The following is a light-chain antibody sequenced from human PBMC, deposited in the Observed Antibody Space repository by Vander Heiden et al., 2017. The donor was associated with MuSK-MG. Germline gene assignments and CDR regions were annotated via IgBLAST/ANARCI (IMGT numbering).Light chain of an antibody. CDR3: QQYDSAPHT. CDR2: AAS. CDR1: RDIRNS. V-gene: IGKV1-NL1*01. Sequence: DIQMTQSRSSLPTSVGDRVTITCRASRDIRNSLAWYQLKPGKAPKLLVYAASTLESGVPSRFSGSGSGTDYTLTINSLQPEDFASYFCQQYDSAPHTFGQGTNLEIK. J-gene: IGKJ2*01.